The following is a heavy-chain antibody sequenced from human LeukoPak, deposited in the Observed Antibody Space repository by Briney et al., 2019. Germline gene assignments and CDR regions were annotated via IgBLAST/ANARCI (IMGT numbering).Heavy chain of an antibody. CDR3: ARDPLLGYCSGGSCLEPALVDY. J-gene: IGHJ4*02. CDR2: IYYSGST. V-gene: IGHV4-39*07. Sequence: PSETLSLTCTVSGGSISSSSYYWGWIRQPPGKGLEWIGSIYYSGSTYYNPSLKSRVTISVDTSKNQFSLKLSSVTAADTAVYYCARDPLLGYCSGGSCLEPALVDYWGQGTLVTVSS. CDR1: GGSISSSSYY. D-gene: IGHD2-15*01.